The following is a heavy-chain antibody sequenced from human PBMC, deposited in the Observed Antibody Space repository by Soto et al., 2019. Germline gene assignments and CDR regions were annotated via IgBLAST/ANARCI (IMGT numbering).Heavy chain of an antibody. Sequence: QVQLVESGGGVVQPGRSLRLSCAASGFTFSSYGMHWVRQAPGKGLEWVAVIWYDGSNKYYADSVKGRFTISRDNSKNTMYLQMNSLRDEDTAVYYCARGHDYIWGSYRSDAFDIWGQGTMVTVSS. CDR2: IWYDGSNK. CDR3: ARGHDYIWGSYRSDAFDI. J-gene: IGHJ3*02. CDR1: GFTFSSYG. V-gene: IGHV3-33*01. D-gene: IGHD3-16*02.